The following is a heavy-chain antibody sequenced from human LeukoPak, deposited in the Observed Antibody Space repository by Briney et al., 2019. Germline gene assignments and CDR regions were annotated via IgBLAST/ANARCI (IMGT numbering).Heavy chain of an antibody. Sequence: SETLSLTCTVSGGSISSYYWSWIRQPPGKGLEWIGYIYYSGSTNYNPSLKSRVTISVDTSKNQFSLKLSSVTAADTAVYYCARAGYYHGSGSYLAFDPFDIWGQGTMVTVSS. V-gene: IGHV4-59*01. CDR2: IYYSGST. J-gene: IGHJ3*02. CDR1: GGSISSYY. D-gene: IGHD3-10*01. CDR3: ARAGYYHGSGSYLAFDPFDI.